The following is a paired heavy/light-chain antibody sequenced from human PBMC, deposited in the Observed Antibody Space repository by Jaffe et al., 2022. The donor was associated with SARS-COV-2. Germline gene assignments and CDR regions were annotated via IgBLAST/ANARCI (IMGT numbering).Heavy chain of an antibody. Sequence: QVHLVESGGGVVQPGRSLRISCAASGFTFNIYGMDWVRQAPGKGLEWVAAIWYDGSHQYYADSVKGRFTISRDNSKNTLYLQMSSLRAEDTAVYFCGRGGFCSGGRCDHYNGMDVWGQGTTVTVSS. V-gene: IGHV3-33*01. J-gene: IGHJ6*02. D-gene: IGHD2-15*01. CDR1: GFTFNIYG. CDR3: GRGGFCSGGRCDHYNGMDV. CDR2: IWYDGSHQ.
Light chain of an antibody. CDR3: MQALQIPRT. V-gene: IGKV2-28*01. CDR2: LGS. CDR1: QSLLRSDGYNS. Sequence: DIVMTQSPLSLPVTPGEPASISCRSSQSLLRSDGYNSLDWYLQKPGQSPQLLIYLGSNRASGVSDRFSGSGSGTDFTLKISRVEAEDVGVYYCMQALQIPRTFGQGTKVEIK. J-gene: IGKJ1*01.